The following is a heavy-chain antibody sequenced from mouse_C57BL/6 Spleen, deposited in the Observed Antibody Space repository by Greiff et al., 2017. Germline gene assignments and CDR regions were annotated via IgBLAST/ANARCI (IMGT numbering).Heavy chain of an antibody. CDR1: GSTFTSYW. CDR2: IDPSDSET. CDR3: AIRRGSHWYFGV. J-gene: IGHJ1*03. Sequence: QVQLQQPGAELVRPGSSVKLSCKASGSTFTSYWMHWVKQRPIKGLEWIGNIDPSDSETHYNQKFKDKVTLHVDEYASTDYMQRSSLTSVDSAVYYCAIRRGSHWYFGVWGTGTTVTVSS. V-gene: IGHV1-52*01. D-gene: IGHD1-1*01.